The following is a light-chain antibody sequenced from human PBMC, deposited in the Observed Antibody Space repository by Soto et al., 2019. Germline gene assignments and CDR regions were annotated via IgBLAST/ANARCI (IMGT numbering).Light chain of an antibody. J-gene: IGLJ3*02. CDR1: SSDVGGYNF. CDR2: EVS. CDR3: SSFGGGNKVL. Sequence: QSVLTQPPSASGSPGQSVTISCTGTSSDVGGYNFVSWYQQHPGKVPKPVIFEVSKRPSGVPDRFSGSKSGNTAFLTVSGLQAEDEADYYCSSFGGGNKVLFGGGTKVTVL. V-gene: IGLV2-8*01.